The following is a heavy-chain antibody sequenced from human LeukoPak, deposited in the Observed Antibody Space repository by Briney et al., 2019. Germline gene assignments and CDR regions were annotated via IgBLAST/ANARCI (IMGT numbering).Heavy chain of an antibody. Sequence: GGSLRLSCAASGFTFSTFPMSWVRQAPGKGLDWVSTLSGSGTNTYYADSVKGRFTISRDNSENTLYLQMNSLRADDTAVYYCAKDMGLVLSTVAPFDNWGQGTLVTDS. J-gene: IGHJ4*02. CDR3: AKDMGLVLSTVAPFDN. CDR2: LSGSGTNT. D-gene: IGHD4/OR15-4a*01. CDR1: GFTFSTFP. V-gene: IGHV3-23*01.